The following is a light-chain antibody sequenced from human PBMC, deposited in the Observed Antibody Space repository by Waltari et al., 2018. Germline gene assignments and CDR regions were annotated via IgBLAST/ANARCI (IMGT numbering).Light chain of an antibody. Sequence: DIVMTQSPDSLAVSLGERATTNCKSSQSVLYSSNNKNYLAWYQQKPGQPPKLLIYWASTRESVVPDRFSGSGSGTDFTLTISSLQAEDVAVYYCQQYYSTLYTFGQGTKLEIK. CDR3: QQYYSTLYT. V-gene: IGKV4-1*01. CDR1: QSVLYSSNNKNY. J-gene: IGKJ2*01. CDR2: WAS.